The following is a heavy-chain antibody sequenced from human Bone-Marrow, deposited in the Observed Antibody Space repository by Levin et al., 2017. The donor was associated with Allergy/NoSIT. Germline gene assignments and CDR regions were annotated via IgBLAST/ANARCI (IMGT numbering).Heavy chain of an antibody. Sequence: SETLSLTCTVSGGSISSYYWSWIRQPPGKGLEWIGYISYSGSTNYNPSLKSRLTISVDTSKNQFSLKLSSVTAADTAVYYWARAYSSGSYYAFWGQGTLVTVSS. CDR1: GGSISSYY. CDR2: ISYSGST. D-gene: IGHD1-26*01. V-gene: IGHV4-59*01. CDR3: ARAYSSGSYYAF. J-gene: IGHJ4*02.